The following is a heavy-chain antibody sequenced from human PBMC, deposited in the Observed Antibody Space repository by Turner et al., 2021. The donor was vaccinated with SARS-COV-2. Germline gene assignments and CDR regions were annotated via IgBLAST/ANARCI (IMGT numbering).Heavy chain of an antibody. D-gene: IGHD2-2*02. CDR2: INAGNGKK. V-gene: IGHV1-3*01. Sequence: QVQLVQSGAEVKKPGASVKVSCKASGYTFTSYAMHWVRQAPGQRLEWMGWINAGNGKKKYSKKLQGRVTITRDTSASTAYMELSSLRSEDTAVYYCARDVGYCSSTSCYTGSHFDYWGQGTLVTVSS. CDR1: GYTFTSYA. J-gene: IGHJ4*02. CDR3: ARDVGYCSSTSCYTGSHFDY.